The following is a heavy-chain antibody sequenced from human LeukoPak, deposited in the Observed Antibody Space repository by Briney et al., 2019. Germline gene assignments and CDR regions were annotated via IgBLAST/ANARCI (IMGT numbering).Heavy chain of an antibody. V-gene: IGHV3-30*18. D-gene: IGHD6-13*01. Sequence: PGRSLRLSCAASGFTFNNYGMHYVRQAPGKGLEWVAVISDDGRNKNYADSVKGRFTISRDSSNSTLYLQMNSLRAEDTGVYFCAKDRETTASGTFDFRGQGTLVTVSS. CDR3: AKDRETTASGTFDF. J-gene: IGHJ4*02. CDR2: ISDDGRNK. CDR1: GFTFNNYG.